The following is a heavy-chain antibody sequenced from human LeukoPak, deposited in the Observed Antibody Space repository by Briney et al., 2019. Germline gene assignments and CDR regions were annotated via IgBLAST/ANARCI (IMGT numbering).Heavy chain of an antibody. Sequence: GGPLRLSCAASGFTVSSNYMSWVRQAPGKGLEWVSVIYSGGNTYSADSVKGRFTISRDNSKNTLYLQMNSLRAEDTGVYYCARWTSSSMTTNPLFGYWGQGTLVTVSS. J-gene: IGHJ4*02. CDR1: GFTVSSNY. D-gene: IGHD4-11*01. CDR3: ARWTSSSMTTNPLFGY. V-gene: IGHV3-66*01. CDR2: IYSGGNT.